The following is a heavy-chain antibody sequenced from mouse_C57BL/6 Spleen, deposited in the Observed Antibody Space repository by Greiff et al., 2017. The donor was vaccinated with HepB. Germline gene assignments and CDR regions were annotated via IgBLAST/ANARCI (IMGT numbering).Heavy chain of an antibody. V-gene: IGHV1-81*01. D-gene: IGHD1-1*01. CDR3: AKLTTIGYFDV. CDR1: GYTFTSYG. Sequence: LQESGAELARPGASVKLSCKASGYTFTSYGISWVKQRTGQGLEWIGEIYPRRGNTYYNEKFKGKATLTADKSSSTAYMELRSLTSEDSAVYFCAKLTTIGYFDVWGTGTTVTVSS. J-gene: IGHJ1*03. CDR2: IYPRRGNT.